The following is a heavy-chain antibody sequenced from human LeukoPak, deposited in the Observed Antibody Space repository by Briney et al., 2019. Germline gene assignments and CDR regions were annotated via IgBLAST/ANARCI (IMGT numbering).Heavy chain of an antibody. D-gene: IGHD3-10*01. V-gene: IGHV4-39*01. CDR3: ARHTSMVRGVMKYYFDY. CDR2: IYYSGST. Sequence: PETLSLTCTVSGGSSSSSSYYWVWMRQPPGKGLEWIGSIYYSGSTYYNPSLKSRVTISVDTSKNQFSLRLNSVTAADTAVYYCARHTSMVRGVMKYYFDYWGQGTLATVSP. CDR1: GGSSSSSSYY. J-gene: IGHJ4*02.